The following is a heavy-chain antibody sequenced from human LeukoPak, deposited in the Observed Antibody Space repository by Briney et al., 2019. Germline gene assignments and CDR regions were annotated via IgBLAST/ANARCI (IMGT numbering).Heavy chain of an antibody. CDR3: ARYRTIAVSSTGWSDY. CDR2: INYSGST. CDR1: GGSISSSSYY. D-gene: IGHD6-19*01. V-gene: IGHV4-39*01. J-gene: IGHJ4*02. Sequence: PSETLSLTCTVSGGSISSSSYYWGWIRQPPGKGLEWIGNINYSGSTYYNPSLKSRVTISVDTSKNQFSLKLTSVTAADTALYYCARYRTIAVSSTGWSDYWGQGTLVTVSS.